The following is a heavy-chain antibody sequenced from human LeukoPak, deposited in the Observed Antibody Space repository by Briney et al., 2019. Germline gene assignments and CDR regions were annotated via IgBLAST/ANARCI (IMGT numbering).Heavy chain of an antibody. CDR2: IIPALNIT. CDR3: ARDQGLTAPPPYGLDV. J-gene: IGHJ6*02. Sequence: SVKVSCKTSGGTFSSSAITWVRQAPGQGPEWMGRIIPALNITSYAQKFQGRVTITADTSTSTAYMELSSLRSEETAVYYCARDQGLTAPPPYGLDVWGQGTTVTVSS. CDR1: GGTFSSSA. D-gene: IGHD5-18*01. V-gene: IGHV1-69*04.